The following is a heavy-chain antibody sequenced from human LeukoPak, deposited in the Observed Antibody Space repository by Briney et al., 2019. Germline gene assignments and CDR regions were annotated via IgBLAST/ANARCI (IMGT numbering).Heavy chain of an antibody. CDR3: ARGNRGYDDAFDI. CDR1: GGSISSYY. J-gene: IGHJ3*02. V-gene: IGHV4-59*01. Sequence: SETLSLTCTVSGGSISSYYWSWIRQPPGKGLEWIGYICYSGSTNYNPSLKSRVTISVDTSKNQFSLKLSPVTAADTAVYYCARGNRGYDDAFDIWGQGTMVTVSS. CDR2: ICYSGST. D-gene: IGHD1-14*01.